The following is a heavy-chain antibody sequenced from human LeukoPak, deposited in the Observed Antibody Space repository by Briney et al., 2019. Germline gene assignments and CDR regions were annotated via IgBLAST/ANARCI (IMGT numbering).Heavy chain of an antibody. V-gene: IGHV4/OR15-8*01. CDR2: IHHDGRI. CDR1: GGSIDSTNW. Sequence: SETLSLTCDVSGGSIDSTNWWNWVRQPPGKGLEWIGEIHHDGRINYNPSLKSRVTLSVDKSKNQFSLRLNSVTAADTAMYYCARSHDHLWGNYPDYWGQGTLVAVSS. CDR3: ARSHDHLWGNYPDY. D-gene: IGHD3-16*02. J-gene: IGHJ4*02.